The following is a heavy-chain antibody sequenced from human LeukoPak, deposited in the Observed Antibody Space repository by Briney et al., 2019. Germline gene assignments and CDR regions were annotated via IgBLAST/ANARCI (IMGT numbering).Heavy chain of an antibody. CDR1: GGSISSYY. Sequence: PSETQSPTCTVSGGSISSYYWSWIRQPPGKGLEWIGYIYYSGSTDYNPSLKSRVTISVDTSKNQFSLKLSSVTAADTAVYYCARCRYYYDSSGYSDAFDIWGQGTMVTVSS. CDR3: ARCRYYYDSSGYSDAFDI. J-gene: IGHJ3*02. V-gene: IGHV4-59*01. D-gene: IGHD3-22*01. CDR2: IYYSGST.